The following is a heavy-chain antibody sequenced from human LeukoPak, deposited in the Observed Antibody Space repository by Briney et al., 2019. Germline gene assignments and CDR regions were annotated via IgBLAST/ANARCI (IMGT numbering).Heavy chain of an antibody. D-gene: IGHD3-9*01. CDR2: ISTSGNT. Sequence: TSETLSLTCTVSGDSIRSSYWSWIRQSPGKGLEWIGYISTSGNTNYNPSLKGRVSISIDTSKNQFSLKLSSVTAADTAVYYCARLRNFEENYYYMDVWAKGTTVTVSS. V-gene: IGHV4-4*09. CDR1: GDSIRSSY. CDR3: ARLRNFEENYYYMDV. J-gene: IGHJ6*03.